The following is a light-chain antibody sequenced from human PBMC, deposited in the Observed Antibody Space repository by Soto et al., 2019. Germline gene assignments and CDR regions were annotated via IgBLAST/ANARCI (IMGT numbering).Light chain of an antibody. CDR2: DVS. V-gene: IGLV2-11*01. Sequence: QSALTQPRSVSGSPGQSVTISCTGTSSDVGGYNYVSWYQQHPGKAPKVMIYDVSKRPSGVPDRFSGSKSANTASLTISGLQAEDEADYYCCSYAGSYTYVFGTGTQLTVL. CDR1: SSDVGGYNY. CDR3: CSYAGSYTYV. J-gene: IGLJ1*01.